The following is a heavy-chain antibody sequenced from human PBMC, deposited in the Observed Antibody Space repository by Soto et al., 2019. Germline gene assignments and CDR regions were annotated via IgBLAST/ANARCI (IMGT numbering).Heavy chain of an antibody. D-gene: IGHD3-16*01. Sequence: SETLSLTCTVTGGSITSGDYYWSWIRQSPGKGLEWIGYKYHSGSPYYNPSLRSRVTISVDTSREQFSLSLTSVTAADTAVYYCARTGGEVAFNIWGQGTMVTVSS. CDR3: ARTGGEVAFNI. CDR1: GGSITSGDYY. CDR2: KYHSGSP. V-gene: IGHV4-30-4*01. J-gene: IGHJ3*02.